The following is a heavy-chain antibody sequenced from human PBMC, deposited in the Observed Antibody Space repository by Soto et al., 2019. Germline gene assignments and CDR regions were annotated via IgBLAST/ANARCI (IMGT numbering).Heavy chain of an antibody. J-gene: IGHJ4*02. CDR3: ASTWDSATYYYFDY. D-gene: IGHD1-26*01. CDR1: GFTVSSHY. CDR2: IYKGGST. Sequence: GGSLRLSCAASGFTVSSHYMSWVRQGPGKGLEWVSVIYKGGSTYYADSVKGRFTISRDNSKNTVFLQMNSLRAEDTAVYYCASTWDSATYYYFDYWGQGTLVTVSS. V-gene: IGHV3-53*01.